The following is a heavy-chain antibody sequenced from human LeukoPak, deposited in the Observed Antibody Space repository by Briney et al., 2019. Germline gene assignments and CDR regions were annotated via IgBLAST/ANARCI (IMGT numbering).Heavy chain of an antibody. CDR3: ARTDILTGYYSY. D-gene: IGHD3-9*01. V-gene: IGHV1-2*02. Sequence: ASVKVSCKASGYTFTGYYIHWVRQAPGQGLEWMGWINPNSGGTNYAQKFQGRVTMTRDTSISTAYMELSRLRSDNTAVYYCARTDILTGYYSYWGQGTLVTVSS. CDR2: INPNSGGT. J-gene: IGHJ4*02. CDR1: GYTFTGYY.